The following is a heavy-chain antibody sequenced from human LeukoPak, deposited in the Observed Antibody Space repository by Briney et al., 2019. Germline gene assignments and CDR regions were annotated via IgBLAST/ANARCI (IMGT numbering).Heavy chain of an antibody. D-gene: IGHD3-3*01. J-gene: IGHJ3*02. Sequence: ASVKVSCKASGYTFTNYDINWVRQATGQGLEWMGWMNPNSGNTGYAQKFQGRVTITRNTSISTAYMELSSLRSEDTAVYYCASGYYDFWSGSTDAFDIWGQGTMVTVSS. CDR2: MNPNSGNT. CDR3: ASGYYDFWSGSTDAFDI. CDR1: GYTFTNYD. V-gene: IGHV1-8*03.